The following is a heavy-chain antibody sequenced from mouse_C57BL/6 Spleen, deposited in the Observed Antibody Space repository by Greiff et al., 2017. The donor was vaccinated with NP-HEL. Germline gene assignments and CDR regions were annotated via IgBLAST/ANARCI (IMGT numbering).Heavy chain of an antibody. CDR3: ARSSTGTAAMDY. D-gene: IGHD4-1*02. CDR1: GYAFSSSW. V-gene: IGHV1-82*01. CDR2: IYPGDGDT. J-gene: IGHJ4*01. Sequence: QVQLQQSGPELVKPGASVKISCKASGYAFSSSWMNWVKQRPGKGLEWIGRIYPGDGDTNYNGKFKGKATLTADKSSSTAYMKLSGLTSEDSAVYLCARSSTGTAAMDYWGQGTSVTVSS.